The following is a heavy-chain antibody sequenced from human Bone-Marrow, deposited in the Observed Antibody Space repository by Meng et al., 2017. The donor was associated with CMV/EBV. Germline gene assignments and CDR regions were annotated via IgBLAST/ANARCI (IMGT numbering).Heavy chain of an antibody. CDR3: ATGATLDY. Sequence: GGSLRLSCAASGFTFSSYRINWVRQAPGKGLEWVASISSTSAYIYYAESVEGRFIISRDNAKSSLYLKMDNLAVEDTAVYYCATGATLDYWGQGTLVTVSS. CDR1: GFTFSSYR. J-gene: IGHJ4*02. V-gene: IGHV3-21*01. D-gene: IGHD3-10*01. CDR2: ISSTSAYI.